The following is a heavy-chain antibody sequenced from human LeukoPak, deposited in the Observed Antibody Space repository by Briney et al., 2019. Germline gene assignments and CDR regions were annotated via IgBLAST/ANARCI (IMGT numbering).Heavy chain of an antibody. CDR3: AARFMVRGVSRYEY. V-gene: IGHV3-11*03. CDR2: ISSSSNYT. CDR1: GFSFSDYY. D-gene: IGHD3-10*01. Sequence: GGSLRLSCAASGFSFSDYYMYWIRQAPGKGLEWVSHISSSSNYTNYADSVKGRFTISRDNAKNSLYLQMNSLRVDDTAVYYCAARFMVRGVSRYEYWGQGTLVTVSS. J-gene: IGHJ4*02.